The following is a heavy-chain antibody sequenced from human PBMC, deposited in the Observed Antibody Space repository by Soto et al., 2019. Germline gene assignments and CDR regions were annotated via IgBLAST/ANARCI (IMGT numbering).Heavy chain of an antibody. CDR1: GGSISSGGYY. J-gene: IGHJ4*02. CDR3: ARAAIFGVATSAFDY. Sequence: NPSETLSLTCTVSGGSISSGGYYWSWIRQHPGKGLEWIGYIYYSGSTYYNPSLKSRVTISVDTSKNQFSLKLSSVTAADTAVYYCARAAIFGVATSAFDYWGQGTLITVSS. V-gene: IGHV4-31*03. D-gene: IGHD3-3*01. CDR2: IYYSGST.